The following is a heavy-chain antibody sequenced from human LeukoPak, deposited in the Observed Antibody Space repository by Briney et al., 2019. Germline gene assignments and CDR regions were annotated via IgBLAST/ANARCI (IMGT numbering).Heavy chain of an antibody. Sequence: GESLRVSCAASGFAFSSYNMNWVRQAPGGGLEWVSTISTTSKHLVYADSVKGRFIVSRDDAKNSLYLQMSSLRAEDTAVYYCARDSPNWGDAFDVWGPGTMVTVSA. J-gene: IGHJ3*01. CDR2: ISTTSKHL. CDR1: GFAFSSYN. V-gene: IGHV3-21*01. D-gene: IGHD7-27*01. CDR3: ARDSPNWGDAFDV.